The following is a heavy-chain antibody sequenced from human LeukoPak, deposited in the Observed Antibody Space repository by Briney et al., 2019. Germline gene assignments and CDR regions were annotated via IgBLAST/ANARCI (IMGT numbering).Heavy chain of an antibody. D-gene: IGHD2-15*01. CDR3: ARSGCSGGSCYYFDY. CDR2: IYYSGST. V-gene: IGHV4-30-4*07. J-gene: IGHJ4*02. Sequence: PSETLSLTCAVSGGSISSGGYSWSWIRQPPGKGLEWIGYIYYSGSTYYNPSLKSRVTISVDTSKNQFSLKLSSVTAVDTAVYYCARSGCSGGSCYYFDYWGQGTLVTVSS. CDR1: GGSISSGGYS.